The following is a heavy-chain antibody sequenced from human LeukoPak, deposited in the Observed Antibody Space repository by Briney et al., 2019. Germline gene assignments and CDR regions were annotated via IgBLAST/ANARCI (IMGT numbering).Heavy chain of an antibody. J-gene: IGHJ4*02. Sequence: ASVKVSCKASGGTFSSYAISWVRQAPGQGLEWMGRINPNSGGTNYAQKFQGRVTMTRDTSISTAYMELSRLRSDDTAVYYCARLYYDSSGYYSDYWGQGTLVTVSS. CDR2: INPNSGGT. V-gene: IGHV1-2*06. CDR3: ARLYYDSSGYYSDY. CDR1: GGTFSSYA. D-gene: IGHD3-22*01.